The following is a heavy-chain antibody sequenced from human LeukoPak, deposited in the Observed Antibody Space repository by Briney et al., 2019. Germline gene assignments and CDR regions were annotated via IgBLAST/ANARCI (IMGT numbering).Heavy chain of an antibody. V-gene: IGHV4-4*07. D-gene: IGHD3-9*01. CDR1: GGSISSYY. CDR3: ARGTYFDVLTGYSPGTFDY. Sequence: SETLSLTCTVSGGSISSYYWSWIRQPAGKGLEWIGRIYASGSTNYNPSLKSRVTMSVDTSKNQSSLRLSSVTAADTAVYYCARGTYFDVLTGYSPGTFDYWGQGTLVTVSS. J-gene: IGHJ4*02. CDR2: IYASGST.